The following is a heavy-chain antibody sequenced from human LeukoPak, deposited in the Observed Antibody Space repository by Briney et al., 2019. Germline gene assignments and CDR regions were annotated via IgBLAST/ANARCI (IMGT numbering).Heavy chain of an antibody. CDR1: GFTFGAFA. V-gene: IGHV3-30*04. J-gene: IGHJ4*02. CDR2: ISYDGNNE. Sequence: GGSLRLSCAASGFTFGAFAMHWVRQSPGKGLEWVALISYDGNNEWYADSVKGRFTVSRDNSKNTLYLQMNSLRAEDTALYYCAKDANPYSSSWFDYWGQGTLVTVSS. CDR3: AKDANPYSSSWFDY. D-gene: IGHD6-13*01.